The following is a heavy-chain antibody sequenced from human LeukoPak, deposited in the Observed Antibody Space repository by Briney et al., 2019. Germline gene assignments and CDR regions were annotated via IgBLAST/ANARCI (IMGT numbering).Heavy chain of an antibody. CDR1: GYTFTGYN. Sequence: ASVKVSCKASGYTFTGYNMHWVRQAPGQGPEWMGWIHPNSGATNYAQKFQGRVTMTRDTSISTAYMELTSLRSDDTAVYYCARDHGAPAAPAYWGRGTLVTVSS. CDR3: ARDHGAPAAPAY. CDR2: IHPNSGAT. D-gene: IGHD2-2*01. V-gene: IGHV1-2*02. J-gene: IGHJ4*01.